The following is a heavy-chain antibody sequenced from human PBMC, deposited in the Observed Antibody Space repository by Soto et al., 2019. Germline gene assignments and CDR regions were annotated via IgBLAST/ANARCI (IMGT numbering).Heavy chain of an antibody. CDR3: ASFPLIVATPDY. CDR2: IYYSGST. D-gene: IGHD5-12*01. J-gene: IGHJ4*02. V-gene: IGHV4-39*01. CDR1: GGSISSSSYY. Sequence: SETLSLTCTVSGGSISSSSYYWGWIRQPPGKGLEWIGSIYYSGSTYYNPSLKSRVTISVDTSKNQFSLKLSSVTAADTAVYYCASFPLIVATPDYWGQGTLVTVSS.